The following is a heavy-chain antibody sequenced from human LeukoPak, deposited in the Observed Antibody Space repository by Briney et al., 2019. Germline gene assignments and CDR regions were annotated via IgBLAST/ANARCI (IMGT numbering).Heavy chain of an antibody. CDR2: IIPIFGTA. CDR3: ACLGGYRLEGAFDI. CDR1: GGTFSSYA. Sequence: SVKVSCMASGGTFSSYAISWVRQAPGQGLEWMGGIIPIFGTANYAQKFQGRVTITTDESTSTAYMELSSLRSEDTAVYYCACLGGYRLEGAFDIWGQGTMVTVSS. D-gene: IGHD3-10*01. V-gene: IGHV1-69*05. J-gene: IGHJ3*02.